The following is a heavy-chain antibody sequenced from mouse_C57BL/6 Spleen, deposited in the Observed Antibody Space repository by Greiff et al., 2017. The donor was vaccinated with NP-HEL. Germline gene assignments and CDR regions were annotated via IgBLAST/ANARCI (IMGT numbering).Heavy chain of an antibody. D-gene: IGHD1-1*01. CDR1: GYTFTDYE. Sequence: VQLQESGAELVRPGASVTLSCKASGYTFTDYEMHWVKQTPVHGLEWIGAIDPETGGTAYNQKFKGKAILTADKSSSTAYMELRSLTSEDSAVYCCTRRNTTLVATHWGQGTTLTVSS. CDR3: TRRNTTLVATH. CDR2: IDPETGGT. J-gene: IGHJ2*01. V-gene: IGHV1-15*01.